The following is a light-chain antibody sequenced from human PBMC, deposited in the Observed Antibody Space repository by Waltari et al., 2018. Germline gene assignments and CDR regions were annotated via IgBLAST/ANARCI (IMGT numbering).Light chain of an antibody. J-gene: IGLJ3*02. CDR3: AAWDDSLSSWL. CDR1: SSNIGTNY. Sequence: QSVLTQPPSASGTPGQRVTMFCSGGSSNIGTNYAYWYKHLPGAAPKVLIFRDDQRPSGVPARFSGSKSGTSASLTISGLRSDDEADYYCAAWDDSLSSWLFGGGTKLTVL. CDR2: RDD. V-gene: IGLV1-47*01.